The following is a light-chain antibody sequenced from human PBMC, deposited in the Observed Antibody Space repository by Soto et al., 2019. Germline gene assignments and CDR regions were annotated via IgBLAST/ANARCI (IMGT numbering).Light chain of an antibody. Sequence: QSVLTQPPSVSGAPGQRVTISCTGSSSNIGAGYDVHWYQQLPGTAPKLLIYGNSNRPSGVPDRFSGSKSGTSASLAITGLQAEDEADYYCHSYDRSPSGLVFGGGTKLTVL. CDR1: SSNIGAGYD. CDR3: HSYDRSPSGLV. CDR2: GNS. V-gene: IGLV1-40*01. J-gene: IGLJ3*02.